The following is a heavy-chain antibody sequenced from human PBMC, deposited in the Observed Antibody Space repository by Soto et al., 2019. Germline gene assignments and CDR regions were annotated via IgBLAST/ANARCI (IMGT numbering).Heavy chain of an antibody. J-gene: IGHJ6*02. Sequence: SETLSLTCFVSGGSITSYHWSWIRQFPGKGLEWIAYTSYTGNTNYNPSLQSRVTISVDTSKNQFSLKLSSVTAADTAVYYCARDALNGEAYYYGRDVWGQGTTGTVS. CDR1: GGSITSYH. D-gene: IGHD4-17*01. CDR3: ARDALNGEAYYYGRDV. CDR2: TSYTGNT. V-gene: IGHV4-59*01.